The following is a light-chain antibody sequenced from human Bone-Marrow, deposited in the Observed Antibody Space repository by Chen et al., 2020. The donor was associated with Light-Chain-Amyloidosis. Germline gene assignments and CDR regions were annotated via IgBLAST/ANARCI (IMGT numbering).Light chain of an antibody. CDR3: QQYGSSPVT. Sequence: ILLTQSPGTLSLSPGERATLSCRASQSVASDYVDWYQQKPGQAPRLLIYDASSRAPGIPDRFSGSESGRDFTVSISRVEPEDFAVYYCQQYGSSPVTFGQGTKVEIK. CDR2: DAS. V-gene: IGKV3-20*01. CDR1: QSVASDY. J-gene: IGKJ1*01.